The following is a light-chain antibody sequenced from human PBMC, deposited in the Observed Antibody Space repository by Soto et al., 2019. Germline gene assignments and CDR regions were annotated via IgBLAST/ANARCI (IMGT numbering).Light chain of an antibody. V-gene: IGLV2-14*03. CDR2: DVS. CDR3: SSYITSRTVV. J-gene: IGLJ2*01. CDR1: SSDIGAYHY. Sequence: QSALTQPASVSGFPGQAITISCTGTSSDIGAYHYVSWYQRHPGKAPNLMIYDVSNRPSGISDRFSGSKSGNTASLTISGLQVEDEGDYYCSSYITSRTVVLGGGTKLTVL.